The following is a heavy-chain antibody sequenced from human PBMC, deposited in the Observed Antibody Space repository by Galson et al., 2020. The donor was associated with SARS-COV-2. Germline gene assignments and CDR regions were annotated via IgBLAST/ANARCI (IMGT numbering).Heavy chain of an antibody. CDR1: GDSISRGEYY. V-gene: IGHV4-31*02. Sequence: SQTLSLTCTVSGDSISRGEYYWSWIRQLPGKGLEWIGHVYYSGTTYRNPSLRSRVSISVDTSKNQFSLTVTSATAADTALYYCAREGHLLGRNWFDPWGQGTLVTVSS. D-gene: IGHD3-3*02. CDR3: AREGHLLGRNWFDP. J-gene: IGHJ5*02. CDR2: VYYSGTT.